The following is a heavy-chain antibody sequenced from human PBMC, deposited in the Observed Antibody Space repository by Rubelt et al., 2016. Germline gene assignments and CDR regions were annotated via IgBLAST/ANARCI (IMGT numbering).Heavy chain of an antibody. CDR3: ARSKDYTGYAVDAFDI. J-gene: IGHJ3*02. V-gene: IGHV3-21*01. D-gene: IGHD4-11*01. Sequence: EVQLVESGGGLVQPGGSLRLSCAASGFTFSSYSMNWVRQAPGKGLEWVSSISSSSSYIYYADSVKGRFTSSRDNAKNSLYLQMNSLRAEDTAVYYCARSKDYTGYAVDAFDIWGQGTMVTVSS. CDR2: ISSSSSYI. CDR1: GFTFSSYS.